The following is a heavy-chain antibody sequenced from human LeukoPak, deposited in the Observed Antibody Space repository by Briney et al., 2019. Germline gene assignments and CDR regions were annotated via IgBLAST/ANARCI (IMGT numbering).Heavy chain of an antibody. CDR1: GGSISSGGYY. CDR2: INHSGST. V-gene: IGHV4-39*07. CDR3: ARGRGLGTLSSGWYRRDAFDI. D-gene: IGHD6-19*01. Sequence: SETLSLTCTVSGGSISSGGYYWSWIRQPPGKGLEWIGEINHSGSTNYNPSLKSRVTISVDTSKNQFSLKLSSVTAADTAVYYRARGRGLGTLSSGWYRRDAFDIWGQGTMVTVSS. J-gene: IGHJ3*02.